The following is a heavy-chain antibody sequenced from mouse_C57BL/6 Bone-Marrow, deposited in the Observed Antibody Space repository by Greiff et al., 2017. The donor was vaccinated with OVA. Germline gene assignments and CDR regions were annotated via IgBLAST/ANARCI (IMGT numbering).Heavy chain of an antibody. J-gene: IGHJ2*01. CDR1: GYTFTDYE. D-gene: IGHD1-1*01. CDR2: IDPENGGT. V-gene: IGHV1-15*01. Sequence: QVQLQQSGAELVRPGASVTLSCKASGYTFTDYEMHWVKQTPVHGLEWIGAIDPENGGTAYNQKFKGKAILTADKSSSTAYMQLRSLTSEDSAVYYCTRVYYYGRSYKDYWGQGTTLTVSS. CDR3: TRVYYYGRSYKDY.